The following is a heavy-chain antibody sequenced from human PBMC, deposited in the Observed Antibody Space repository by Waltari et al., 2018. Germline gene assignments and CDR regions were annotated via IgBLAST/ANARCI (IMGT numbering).Heavy chain of an antibody. CDR3: AAQIVGVVAATFDY. J-gene: IGHJ4*02. D-gene: IGHD2-15*01. CDR2: INPIFGTA. V-gene: IGHV1-69*05. Sequence: VQLLQSGAAVKKPRSSVKVSCKASGGTFSSYSISWVRQAPGQGLEWMGGINPIFGTAHYDQKFQGRVTITKDDTTSTDDMELSSMRFEDTAVYYCAAQIVGVVAATFDYWGQGTLVTVSS. CDR1: GGTFSSYS.